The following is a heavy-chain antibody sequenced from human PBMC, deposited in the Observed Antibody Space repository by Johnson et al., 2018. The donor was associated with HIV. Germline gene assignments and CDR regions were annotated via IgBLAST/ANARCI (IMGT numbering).Heavy chain of an antibody. CDR1: GFDFSSSW. Sequence: VQLVESGGGLVQPGGSLRLSCAASGFDFSSSWMHWVRQAPGKGLVWVSRIRNDGSVTTYADSVKGRFFISSDNSKNALYLQMNSLRAEDTAVYYCARALYYYDRGDAFDIWGQGTMVTVSS. V-gene: IGHV3-74*02. J-gene: IGHJ3*02. CDR2: IRNDGSVT. CDR3: ARALYYYDRGDAFDI. D-gene: IGHD3-22*01.